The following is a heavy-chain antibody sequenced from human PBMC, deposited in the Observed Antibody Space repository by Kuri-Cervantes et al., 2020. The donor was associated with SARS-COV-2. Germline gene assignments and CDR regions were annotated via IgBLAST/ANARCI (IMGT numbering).Heavy chain of an antibody. CDR3: GRDLGSSSDY. CDR2: INHSGST. V-gene: IGHV4-34*01. CDR1: GGSFSGYY. J-gene: IGHJ4*02. Sequence: SETLSLTCAVYGGSFSGYYWSWIRQPPGKGLEWIGEINHSGSTNYNPSLKSRVTISVDTSKNQFSLKLTSVTAADTAVYYCGRDLGSSSDYWGQGTLVTDSS. D-gene: IGHD1-26*01.